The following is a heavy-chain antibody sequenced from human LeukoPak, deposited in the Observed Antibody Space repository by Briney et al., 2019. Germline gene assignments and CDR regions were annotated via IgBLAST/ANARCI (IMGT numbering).Heavy chain of an antibody. D-gene: IGHD3-22*01. CDR2: ISYDGSNK. CDR1: GFTFSSYG. V-gene: IGHV3-30*18. J-gene: IGHJ4*02. CDR3: AKDSEGYYYDSSGSHHFFDY. Sequence: GGSLRLSCAASGFTFSSYGMHWVRQAPGKGLEWVAVISYDGSNKYYADSVKGRFTISRDNSKNTLYLQMNSLRAEDTAVYYCAKDSEGYYYDSSGSHHFFDYWGQGTLVTVSS.